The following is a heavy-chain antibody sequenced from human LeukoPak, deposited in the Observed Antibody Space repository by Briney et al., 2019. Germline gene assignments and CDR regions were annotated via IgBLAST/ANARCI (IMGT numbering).Heavy chain of an antibody. J-gene: IGHJ2*01. Sequence: PGGSLRLACEASGFTFRNFWMHWVRQVPGKGPRWLSRVNRDGSKTGHAESVRGRFTVSRDNARGTLYLQMTDLRVEETAIYYCAREGGLNPAGSVGYVDLWGRGTLVTVSS. CDR1: GFTFRNFW. V-gene: IGHV3-74*01. CDR3: AREGGLNPAGSVGYVDL. D-gene: IGHD6-13*01. CDR2: VNRDGSKT.